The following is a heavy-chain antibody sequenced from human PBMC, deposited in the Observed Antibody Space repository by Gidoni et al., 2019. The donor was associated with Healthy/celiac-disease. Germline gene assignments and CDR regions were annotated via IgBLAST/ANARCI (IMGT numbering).Heavy chain of an antibody. D-gene: IGHD2-2*01. V-gene: IGHV4-59*01. CDR3: ARVAGGGYCSSTSCGRYWYFDL. Sequence: QVQLQESGPGLVKPSETLSLTCTVSGGSISSYYWSWIRQPPGKGLEWIGYIYYSGSTNYNPSLKSRVTISVDTSKNQFSLKLSSVTAADTAVYYCARVAGGGYCSSTSCGRYWYFDLWGRGTLVTVSS. J-gene: IGHJ2*01. CDR2: IYYSGST. CDR1: GGSISSYY.